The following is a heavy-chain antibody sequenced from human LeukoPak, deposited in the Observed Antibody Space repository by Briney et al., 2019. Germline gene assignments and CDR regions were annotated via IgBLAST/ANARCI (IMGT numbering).Heavy chain of an antibody. J-gene: IGHJ4*02. V-gene: IGHV1-69*05. Sequence: ASVTVSCKASGGTFSSYAISWVRQAPGQGLEWMGGIIPIFGTANYAQKFQGRVTITTDESTSTAYMELSSLRSEDTAVYYCASSPWYYDSSGYYRHFDYWGQGTLVTVSS. CDR1: GGTFSSYA. D-gene: IGHD3-22*01. CDR2: IIPIFGTA. CDR3: ASSPWYYDSSGYYRHFDY.